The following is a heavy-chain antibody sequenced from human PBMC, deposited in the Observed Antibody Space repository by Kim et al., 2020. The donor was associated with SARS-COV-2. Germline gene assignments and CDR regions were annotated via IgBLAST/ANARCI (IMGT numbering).Heavy chain of an antibody. CDR1: GFTFDDYT. V-gene: IGHV3-43*01. CDR3: AKDRNSCWRGSDYFDY. J-gene: IGHJ4*01. CDR2: ISWDGGST. D-gene: IGHD6-19*01. Sequence: LSLTCAASGFTFDDYTMHWVRQAPGKGLEWVSLISWDGGSTYYADSVKGRFTISRDNSKNSLYLQMNSLRTEDTALYYCAKDRNSCWRGSDYFDYWG.